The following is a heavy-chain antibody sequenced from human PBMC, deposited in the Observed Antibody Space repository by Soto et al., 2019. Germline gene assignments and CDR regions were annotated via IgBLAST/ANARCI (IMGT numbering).Heavy chain of an antibody. V-gene: IGHV4-34*01. CDR2: INHSGST. D-gene: IGHD3-3*01. CDR1: GGSFSGYY. CDR3: ARGILDTIFGVVMGWFDP. J-gene: IGHJ5*02. Sequence: SETLSLTCAVYGGSFSGYYWSWIRQPPGKGLEWIGEINHSGSTNYNPSLKSRVTISVDTSKNQFSLKLSSVTAADTAVYYCARGILDTIFGVVMGWFDPWGQGTLVTGSS.